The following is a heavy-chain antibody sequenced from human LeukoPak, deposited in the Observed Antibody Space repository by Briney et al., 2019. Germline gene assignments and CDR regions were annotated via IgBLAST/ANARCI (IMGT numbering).Heavy chain of an antibody. V-gene: IGHV3-21*01. CDR3: ARDNKQQPYYYYYYGMDV. CDR1: GFTFSSYS. J-gene: IGHJ6*02. CDR2: ISSSSSYI. D-gene: IGHD6-13*01. Sequence: PGGSLRLSCAASGFTFSSYSMNWVRQAPGKGLEWVSSISSSSSYIYYADSVKGRFTISRDNAKNSLYLQMNSLRAEDTAVYYCARDNKQQPYYYYYYGMDVWGQGTTVTVSS.